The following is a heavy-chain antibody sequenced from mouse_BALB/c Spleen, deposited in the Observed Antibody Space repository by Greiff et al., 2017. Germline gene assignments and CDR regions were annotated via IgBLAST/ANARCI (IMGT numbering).Heavy chain of an antibody. CDR2: ISSGSSTI. CDR1: GFTFSSFG. J-gene: IGHJ4*01. V-gene: IGHV5-17*02. Sequence: EVMLVESGGGLVQPGGSRKLSCAASGFTFSSFGMHWVRQAPEKGLEWVAYISSGSSTIYYADTVKGRFTISRDNPKNTLFLQMTSLRSEDTAMYYCARKKYGNYLTFNYYAMDYWGQGTSVTVSS. D-gene: IGHD2-10*02. CDR3: ARKKYGNYLTFNYYAMDY.